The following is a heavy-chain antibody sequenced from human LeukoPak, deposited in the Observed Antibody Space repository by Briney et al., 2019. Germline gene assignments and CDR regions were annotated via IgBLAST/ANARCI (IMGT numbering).Heavy chain of an antibody. D-gene: IGHD3-10*01. CDR3: ARNRTPGKYYYYYGMDV. CDR1: GGSFSGYY. Sequence: SETLSLTCAVYGGSFSGYYWSWIRQPPGKGLEWIGEINHSGSTNYNPSLKSRVTISVETSKNQFSLKLSSVTAADTAVYYCARNRTPGKYYYYYGMDVWGQGTTVTVSS. CDR2: INHSGST. V-gene: IGHV4-34*01. J-gene: IGHJ6*02.